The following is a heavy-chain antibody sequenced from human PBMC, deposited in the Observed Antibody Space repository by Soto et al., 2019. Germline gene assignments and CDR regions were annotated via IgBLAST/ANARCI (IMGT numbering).Heavy chain of an antibody. CDR3: ARQLSGSGSYYTLSHFDY. D-gene: IGHD3-10*01. CDR2: IYYSGST. CDR1: GGSISSYY. J-gene: IGHJ4*02. V-gene: IGHV4-59*08. Sequence: PSETLSLTCTVSGGSISSYYWSWIRQPPGKGLEWIGYIYYSGSTNYNPSLKSRVTISVDTSKNQFSLKLSSVTAADTAVYYCARQLSGSGSYYTLSHFDYWGQGTLVTVSS.